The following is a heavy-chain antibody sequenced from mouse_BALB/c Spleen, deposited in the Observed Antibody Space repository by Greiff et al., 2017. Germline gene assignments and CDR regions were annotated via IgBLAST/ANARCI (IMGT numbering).Heavy chain of an antibody. J-gene: IGHJ1*01. V-gene: IGHV1-80*01. Sequence: VQLQQSGAELVRPGSSVKISCKASGYAFSSYWMNWVKQRPGQGLEWIGQIYPGDGDTNYNGKFKGKATLTADKSSSTAYMQLSSLTSEDSAVYFCARGGSSSYWYFDVWGSGTTVTVSS. CDR1: GYAFSSYW. CDR3: ARGGSSSYWYFDV. CDR2: IYPGDGDT. D-gene: IGHD1-1*01.